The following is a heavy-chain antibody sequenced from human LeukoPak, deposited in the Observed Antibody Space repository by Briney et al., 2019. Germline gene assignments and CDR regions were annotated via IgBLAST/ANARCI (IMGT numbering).Heavy chain of an antibody. D-gene: IGHD3-10*01. Sequence: GSLRLSCAASGFTFSGSTMHWVRQASGKGLEWVGRIRSKANNYATTYAASVKGRFTISRDDSKNTAYLQMNSLKTEDTAVYYCTRGDDGGSGSLYDYWGQGTLVTVSS. V-gene: IGHV3-73*01. J-gene: IGHJ4*02. CDR2: IRSKANNYAT. CDR3: TRGDDGGSGSLYDY. CDR1: GFTFSGST.